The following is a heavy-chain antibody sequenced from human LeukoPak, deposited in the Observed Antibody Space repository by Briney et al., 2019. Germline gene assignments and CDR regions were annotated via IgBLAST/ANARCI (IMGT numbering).Heavy chain of an antibody. D-gene: IGHD6-13*01. CDR3: AREYSSSWHYFDY. CDR1: GDSVSSNSAA. J-gene: IGHJ4*02. V-gene: IGHV6-1*01. Sequence: SQTLSLTCAISGDSVSSNSAAWNWIRQSPSRGLEWLGRTYYRSRWYIDYAVSVKSRVTINPDTSKNQFSLQLNSVTPEDSAVYYCAREYSSSWHYFDYWGQGTLVTVSS. CDR2: TYYRSRWYI.